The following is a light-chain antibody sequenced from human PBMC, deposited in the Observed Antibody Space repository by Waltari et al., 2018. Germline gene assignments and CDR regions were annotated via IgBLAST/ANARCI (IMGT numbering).Light chain of an antibody. CDR1: IADLGTYNY. V-gene: IGLV2-14*01. J-gene: IGLJ1*01. CDR2: EVS. Sequence: QSALTQPASVSGSPGKSITISRTGTIADLGTYNYMSWHQHHPVKAPQVIISEVSHRPSGISDRFSGSKSGNTASLTISGLRPEDEADYYCSSYTDKNTLVFGSGTKVNVL. CDR3: SSYTDKNTLV.